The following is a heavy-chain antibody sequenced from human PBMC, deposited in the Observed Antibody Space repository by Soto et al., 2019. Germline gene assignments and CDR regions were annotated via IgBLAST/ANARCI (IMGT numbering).Heavy chain of an antibody. CDR3: ARGLARSGYSPAYYYYYMDV. J-gene: IGHJ6*03. V-gene: IGHV1-18*01. CDR1: GYTFTSYG. CDR2: ISAYNGNT. Sequence: GASVQVSCKASGYTFTSYGISWVRQENGQGLEWMGWISAYNGNTNYAQKLQGRVTMTTDTSTSTAYMELRSLRSDDTAVYYCARGLARSGYSPAYYYYYMDVWGKGTTVTVSS. D-gene: IGHD3-3*01.